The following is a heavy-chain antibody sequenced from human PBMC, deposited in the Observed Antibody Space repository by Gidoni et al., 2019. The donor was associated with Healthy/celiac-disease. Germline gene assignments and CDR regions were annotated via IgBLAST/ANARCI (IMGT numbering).Heavy chain of an antibody. Sequence: EVQLVESGGGLVQPWGSLRPSCGPSGFTFSSYAISCVRQAPGQGLEWVSAIIGSGGSTYYADSVKGRFTISRYNSKNTLYLQMNSLRAEDTAVYYCAKASRYRSGRMDVWGQGTTVTVSS. D-gene: IGHD6-19*01. J-gene: IGHJ6*02. CDR3: AKASRYRSGRMDV. CDR2: IIGSGGST. V-gene: IGHV3-23*04. CDR1: GFTFSSYA.